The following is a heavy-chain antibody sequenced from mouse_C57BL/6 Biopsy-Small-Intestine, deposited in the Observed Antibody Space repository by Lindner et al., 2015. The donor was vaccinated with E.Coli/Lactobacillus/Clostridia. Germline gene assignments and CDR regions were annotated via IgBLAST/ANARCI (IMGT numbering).Heavy chain of an antibody. J-gene: IGHJ1*01. V-gene: IGHV1S29*02. CDR3: ARYITLTSGGLDV. CDR2: MKPYNGVT. Sequence: SVKVSCKTSGYTFINHDIHWVRQAAGQGLEWMGWMKPYNGVTDYAQKFQGRVTMTSDTSTSTAHMELSGLRPDDTAVYYCARYITLTSGGLDVWGQGTKVTVSS. D-gene: IGHD1-1*01. CDR1: GYTFINHD.